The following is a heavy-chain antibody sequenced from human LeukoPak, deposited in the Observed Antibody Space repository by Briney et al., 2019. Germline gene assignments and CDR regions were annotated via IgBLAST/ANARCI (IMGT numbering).Heavy chain of an antibody. V-gene: IGHV1-69*04. J-gene: IGHJ4*02. CDR1: GGTFSSYA. CDR3: ASPKVAVTSFDDY. Sequence: GGSVKVSCKASGGTFSSYAISWVRQAPGQGLEWMGRIIPILGIANYAQKFQGRVTITADKSTSTAYMELSSLRSEDTAVYYCASPKVAVTSFDDYWGQGTLVTVSS. CDR2: IIPILGIA. D-gene: IGHD6-19*01.